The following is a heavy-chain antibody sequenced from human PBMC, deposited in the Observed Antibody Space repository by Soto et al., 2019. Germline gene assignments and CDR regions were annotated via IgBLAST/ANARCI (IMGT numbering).Heavy chain of an antibody. D-gene: IGHD5-12*01. CDR2: ILKDGSDQ. J-gene: IGHJ4*02. CDR3: ARDDGYPDNAFDY. CDR1: GFTFSNYG. V-gene: IGHV3-33*01. Sequence: QVQLAESGGGVVQPGRSLRLSCAATGFTFSNYGMHWVRQAPGKGLEWVAVILKDGSDQKYADSMKGRFTISRDNSENTLYLHMNSLRAEDTAVYYCARDDGYPDNAFDYWGQGTLVTVSS.